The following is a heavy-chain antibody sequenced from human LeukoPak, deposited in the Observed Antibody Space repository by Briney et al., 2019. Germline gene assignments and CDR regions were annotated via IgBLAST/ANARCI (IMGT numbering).Heavy chain of an antibody. J-gene: IGHJ6*03. Sequence: GGSLRLSCAASGFTFSSYAMSWVRQAPGKGLEWVSAISGSGGSTYYADSVKGRFTISRDNSKNTLYLQMNSLRAEDTAVYYCARYGRDPFGVVIIPYYYMDVWGKGTTVTVSS. D-gene: IGHD3-3*01. CDR1: GFTFSSYA. CDR2: ISGSGGST. CDR3: ARYGRDPFGVVIIPYYYMDV. V-gene: IGHV3-23*01.